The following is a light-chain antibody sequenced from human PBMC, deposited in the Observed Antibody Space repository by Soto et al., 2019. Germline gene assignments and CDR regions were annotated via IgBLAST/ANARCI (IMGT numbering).Light chain of an antibody. J-gene: IGLJ1*01. CDR3: SSYTDRKNLV. V-gene: IGLV2-8*01. CDR2: DVT. Sequence: ALTQSPSASGSPGQSVTISCTGTSSDIGGYNSVSWYQQHPGKAPKVMIYDVTKRPSGVPDRFSGSKSGNTASLTVSALQAEDKADYYCSSYTDRKNLVFGTGTKVTVL. CDR1: SSDIGGYNS.